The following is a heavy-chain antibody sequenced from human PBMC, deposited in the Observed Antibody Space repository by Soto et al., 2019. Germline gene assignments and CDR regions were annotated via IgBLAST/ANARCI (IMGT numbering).Heavy chain of an antibody. CDR2: IYYSGST. Sequence: SETLSLTCTVSGGSISSSSYYWGWIRQPPGKGLEWIGSIYYSGSTYYNPSLKSRVTISVDTSKNQFSLKLSSVTAADTAVYYCARVGRGDYFLTDQFDYWGQGTLVTVSS. D-gene: IGHD4-17*01. J-gene: IGHJ4*02. V-gene: IGHV4-39*01. CDR3: ARVGRGDYFLTDQFDY. CDR1: GGSISSSSYY.